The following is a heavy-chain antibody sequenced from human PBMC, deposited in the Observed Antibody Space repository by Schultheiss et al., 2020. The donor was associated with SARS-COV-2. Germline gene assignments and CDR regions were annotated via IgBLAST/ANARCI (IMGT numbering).Heavy chain of an antibody. Sequence: GGSLRLSCAASGFTFSSYAMHWVRQAPGKGLEWVAVISYDGSNKYYADSVKGRFTISRDNSKNTLYLQMNSLRDEDTAVYYCARGFWSGYSDWGQGTLVTVSS. CDR2: ISYDGSNK. V-gene: IGHV3-30*07. CDR3: ARGFWSGYSD. D-gene: IGHD3-3*01. J-gene: IGHJ4*02. CDR1: GFTFSSYA.